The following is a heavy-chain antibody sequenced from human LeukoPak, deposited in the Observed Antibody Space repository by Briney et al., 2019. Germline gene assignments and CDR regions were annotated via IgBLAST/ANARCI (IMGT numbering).Heavy chain of an antibody. V-gene: IGHV4-34*01. J-gene: IGHJ4*02. Sequence: PSETLSLTCAVYGGSFSGYYWSWIRQPPGKGLEWIGEINHSGSTNYNPSLKSRVTISVDTSKNQFSLKLSSVTAADTAVYYCARGLRVGYSSTYDYWGQGTLVTVSS. CDR2: INHSGST. D-gene: IGHD2/OR15-2a*01. CDR1: GGSFSGYY. CDR3: ARGLRVGYSSTYDY.